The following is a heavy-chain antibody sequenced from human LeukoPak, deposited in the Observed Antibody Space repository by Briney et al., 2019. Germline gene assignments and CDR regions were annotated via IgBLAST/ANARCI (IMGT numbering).Heavy chain of an antibody. CDR1: GGSISSSSYY. CDR3: ARDWKSVRYFDY. D-gene: IGHD1-1*01. J-gene: IGHJ4*02. Sequence: SETLSLTCTVSGGSISSSSYYWAWIRQPPGKGLEWIGSIYYSGSTYYNPSLKSRVTISVDTSKNQFSLKLSSVTAADTAVYYCARDWKSVRYFDYWGQGTLVTVSS. V-gene: IGHV4-39*07. CDR2: IYYSGST.